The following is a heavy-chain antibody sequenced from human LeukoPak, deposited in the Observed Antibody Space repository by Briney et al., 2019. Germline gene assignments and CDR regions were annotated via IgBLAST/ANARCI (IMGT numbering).Heavy chain of an antibody. J-gene: IGHJ6*02. CDR1: GFTFSSYA. Sequence: GRSLRLSCAASGFTFSSYAMHWVRQAPGKGLEWVAVIPYDGSNKYYADSVKGRFTISRDNSKNTLYLQMNSLRAEDTAVYYCARDRAPGYCSGGSCYSGYYYYGMDVWGQGTTVTVSS. CDR2: IPYDGSNK. CDR3: ARDRAPGYCSGGSCYSGYYYYGMDV. D-gene: IGHD2-15*01. V-gene: IGHV3-30-3*01.